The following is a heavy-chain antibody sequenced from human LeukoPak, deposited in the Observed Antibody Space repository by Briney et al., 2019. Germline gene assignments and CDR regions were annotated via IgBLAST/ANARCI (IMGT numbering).Heavy chain of an antibody. CDR2: IIPMVGAA. D-gene: IGHD4-17*01. V-gene: IGHV1-69*13. CDR1: GDIYSIYS. CDR3: ARSPFAVKYHFDY. Sequence: SVKVSCKASGDIYSIYSISRVRQAPGQGLEWMGGIIPMVGAAKYAQSFQGRVTITADESTHTAYMEISSLRSEDTAIYYCARSPFAVKYHFDYWGQGTLVTVSS. J-gene: IGHJ4*02.